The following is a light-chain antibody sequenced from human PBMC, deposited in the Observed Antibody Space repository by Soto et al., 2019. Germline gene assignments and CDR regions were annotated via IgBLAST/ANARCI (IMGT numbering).Light chain of an antibody. J-gene: IGKJ1*01. Sequence: DTGLTHSPGALSLTSGERATLSCRASQSISGTYVAWYQQKPGQAPRLLIYSASTRATGIPDRFSGSGSGTDFTLTISRLEPEDFAVYYCQHYGTSPSTFGRGTKVDIK. CDR1: QSISGTY. CDR2: SAS. V-gene: IGKV3-20*01. CDR3: QHYGTSPST.